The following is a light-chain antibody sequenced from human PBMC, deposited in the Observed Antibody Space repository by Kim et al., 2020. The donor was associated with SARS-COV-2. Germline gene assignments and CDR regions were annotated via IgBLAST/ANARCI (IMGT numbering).Light chain of an antibody. V-gene: IGLV3-1*01. Sequence: SYELTQPPSVSVSPGQTASIPCSGDDLGGKYVCWYQQRPGQSPLLVIYQDDKRPSGIPERFSGSNSGNTATLTISGTQAMDESDYYFQAWDSSSVVFGGG. CDR1: DLGGKY. J-gene: IGLJ2*01. CDR3: QAWDSSSVV. CDR2: QDD.